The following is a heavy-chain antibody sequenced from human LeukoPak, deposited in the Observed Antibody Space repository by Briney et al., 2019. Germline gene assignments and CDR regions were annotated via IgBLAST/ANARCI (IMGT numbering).Heavy chain of an antibody. CDR3: ARAPIFGVVTDAFDI. CDR2: IYSGGST. CDR1: GFTVSSNY. D-gene: IGHD3-3*01. Sequence: GGSLRLSCAASGFTVSSNYMSWVRQAPGKGLEWVSVIYSGGSTYYADSVKGRFTISRDNSKNTLYLQMNSLRAEDTAVYYCARAPIFGVVTDAFDIRGQGTMVTVSS. V-gene: IGHV3-53*01. J-gene: IGHJ3*02.